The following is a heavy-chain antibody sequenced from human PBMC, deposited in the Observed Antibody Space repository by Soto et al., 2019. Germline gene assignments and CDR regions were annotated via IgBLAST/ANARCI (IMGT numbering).Heavy chain of an antibody. D-gene: IGHD6-13*01. J-gene: IGHJ4*02. CDR3: AKEQGSSWYEIDY. CDR2: ISGSGGST. V-gene: IGHV3-23*01. CDR1: GFTFSNYA. Sequence: EVQLLESGGGLVQPGGSLRLSCAASGFTFSNYAVTWVRQAPGKGLEWVSTISGSGGSTYYADSVKGRFTISRHNYKHTVYLEMNSMSAEDTDVYYCAKEQGSSWYEIDYWGQGPLVTVS.